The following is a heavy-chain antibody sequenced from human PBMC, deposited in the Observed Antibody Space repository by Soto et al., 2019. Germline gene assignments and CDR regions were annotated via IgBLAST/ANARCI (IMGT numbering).Heavy chain of an antibody. J-gene: IGHJ4*02. Sequence: QVQLQESGPGLVKPSGTLALSCAVSGCSVSNNNWWSWVRQSPGNGLEWIGEIHHSGGTSYNPSLEIRATLSVDKSKNELSLRLNYVTAADTAVYYCTKNSASALDYWGLGILVTVSS. V-gene: IGHV4-4*02. CDR3: TKNSASALDY. CDR1: GCSVSNNNW. CDR2: IHHSGGT. D-gene: IGHD1-26*01.